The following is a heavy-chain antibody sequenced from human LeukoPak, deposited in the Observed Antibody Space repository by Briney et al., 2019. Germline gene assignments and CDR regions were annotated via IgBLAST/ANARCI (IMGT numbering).Heavy chain of an antibody. CDR1: GFTVSNNY. J-gene: IGHJ4*02. V-gene: IGHV3-66*01. D-gene: IGHD1-14*01. CDR2: FYSDGRT. Sequence: GGSLRLSCAASGFTVSNNYVTWVRQAPGKGLDWVSVFYSDGRTFYADSVKDRFTISRDKSKNTVYLQMNSLRDDDTAVYYCARGRGVPGAEPPYFDYWGQGTLVTVSS. CDR3: ARGRGVPGAEPPYFDY.